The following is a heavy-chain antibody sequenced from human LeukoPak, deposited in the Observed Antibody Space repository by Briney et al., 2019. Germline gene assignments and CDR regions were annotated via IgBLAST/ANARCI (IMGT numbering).Heavy chain of an antibody. CDR2: INPNSGGT. J-gene: IGHJ4*02. Sequence: GASVKVSCKASGYTFTGYYMHWVRQAPGQGLEWMGWINPNSGGTNYAQKFQGRVTMTRNTSISTAYMELSSLRSEDTAVYYCARILLPCSGGSCYSDYWGQGTLVTVSS. CDR1: GYTFTGYY. CDR3: ARILLPCSGGSCYSDY. D-gene: IGHD2-15*01. V-gene: IGHV1-2*02.